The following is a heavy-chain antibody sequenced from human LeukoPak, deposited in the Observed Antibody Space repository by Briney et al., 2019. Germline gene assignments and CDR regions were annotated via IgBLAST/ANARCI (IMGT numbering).Heavy chain of an antibody. CDR2: INHSGST. V-gene: IGHV4-34*01. J-gene: IGHJ4*02. CDR1: GGSFSGYY. CDR3: ARGRSSGYYYVPSFHFDY. Sequence: SETLFLTCAVYGGSFSGYYWSWIRQPPGKGLEWIGEINHSGSTNYNPSLKSRVTISVDTSKNQFSLKLSSVTAADTAVYYCARGRSSGYYYVPSFHFDYWGQGTLVTVSS. D-gene: IGHD3-22*01.